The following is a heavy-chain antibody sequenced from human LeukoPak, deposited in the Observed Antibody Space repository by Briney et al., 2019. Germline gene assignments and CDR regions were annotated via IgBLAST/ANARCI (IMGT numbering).Heavy chain of an antibody. Sequence: GESLKISCKGSGYRFTSYWIGWVRQMPGKGLEWLGIIYPGDSDTRYSPSFQGQVTISADKSISTAYLQWSSLKASDTAMYYCARHRDNSGWEFDYWGQGTLVTVSS. CDR3: ARHRDNSGWEFDY. D-gene: IGHD6-19*01. CDR2: IYPGDSDT. CDR1: GYRFTSYW. V-gene: IGHV5-51*01. J-gene: IGHJ4*02.